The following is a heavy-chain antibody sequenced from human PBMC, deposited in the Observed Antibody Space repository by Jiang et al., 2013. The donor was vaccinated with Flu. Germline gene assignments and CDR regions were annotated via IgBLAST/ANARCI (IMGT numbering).Heavy chain of an antibody. D-gene: IGHD2-21*02. J-gene: IGHJ3*02. CDR3: TTELRVVVTEAFDI. CDR2: IKSKTDGGPT. CDR1: GFTFTNAW. Sequence: VQLLESGGGLVKPGGSLRLSCAASGFTFTNAWMTWVRQAPGKGLEWVGRIKSKTDGGPTDYAAPVKGRFTISRDDSKNTLYLQMNSLKTEDTAVYYCTTELRVVVTEAFDIWGQGTLVTVSS. V-gene: IGHV3-15*01.